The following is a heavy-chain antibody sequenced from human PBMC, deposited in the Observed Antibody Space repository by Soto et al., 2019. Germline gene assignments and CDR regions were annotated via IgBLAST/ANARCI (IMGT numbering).Heavy chain of an antibody. CDR1: GGSISSGGYS. V-gene: IGHV4-30-2*01. CDR2: IYHSGST. J-gene: IGHJ5*02. CDR3: ARAYYDTPNWFGP. Sequence: SETLSFTCTVSGGSISSGGYSWSWIRQPPGKGLEWIGYIYHSGSTYYNPSLKSRVTISVDRSKNQFSLKLSSVTAADTAVYYCARAYYDTPNWFGPWGQGTLVNVSS. D-gene: IGHD3-9*01.